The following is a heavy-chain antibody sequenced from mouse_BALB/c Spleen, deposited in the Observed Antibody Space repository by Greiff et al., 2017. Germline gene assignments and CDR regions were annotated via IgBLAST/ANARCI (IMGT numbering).Heavy chain of an antibody. D-gene: IGHD1-1*01. V-gene: IGHV5-9-3*01. J-gene: IGHJ4*01. CDR3: ARLTVVADYYAMDY. CDR2: ISSGGSYT. Sequence: EVKVEESGGGLVKPGGSLKLSCAASGFTFSSYAMSWVRQTPEKRLEWVATISSGGSYTYYPDSVKGRFTISRDNAKNTLYLQMSSLRSEDTAMYYCARLTVVADYYAMDYWGQGTSVTVSS. CDR1: GFTFSSYA.